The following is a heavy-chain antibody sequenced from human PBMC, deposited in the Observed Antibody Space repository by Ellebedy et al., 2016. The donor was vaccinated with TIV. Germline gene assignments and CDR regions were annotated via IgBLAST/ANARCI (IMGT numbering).Heavy chain of an antibody. D-gene: IGHD4-17*01. CDR1: GLTFDDYA. Sequence: SLKISXAASGLTFDDYAMHWVRQAPGKGLEWVSGISWNSGSIGYADSVKGRFTISRDNAKNSLYLQMNSLRAEDTALYYCAKAEAYYGYYFGMDVWGQGTTVTVSS. J-gene: IGHJ6*02. V-gene: IGHV3-9*01. CDR3: AKAEAYYGYYFGMDV. CDR2: ISWNSGSI.